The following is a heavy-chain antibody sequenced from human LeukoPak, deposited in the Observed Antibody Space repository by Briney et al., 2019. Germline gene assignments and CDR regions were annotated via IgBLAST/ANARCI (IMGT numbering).Heavy chain of an antibody. CDR3: ARDQQWRYYYYYMDV. CDR1: GFTFSSYS. Sequence: GGSLRLSCAASGFTFSSYSMNWVRQAPGKGLEWVSSISSSSSYIYYADSVKGRFTISRDNAKNSLYLQMNSLRAEDTAVYYCARDQQWRYYYYYMDVWGKGSTVTVSS. V-gene: IGHV3-21*01. D-gene: IGHD6-19*01. J-gene: IGHJ6*03. CDR2: ISSSSSYI.